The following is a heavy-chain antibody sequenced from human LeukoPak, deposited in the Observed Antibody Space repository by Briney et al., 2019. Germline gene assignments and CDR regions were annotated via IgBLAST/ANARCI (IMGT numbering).Heavy chain of an antibody. CDR3: TTFYHEYSPY. J-gene: IGHJ4*02. D-gene: IGHD2/OR15-2a*01. V-gene: IGHV3-15*01. CDR2: IKSNADGGTP. Sequence: GGSLRLSCAASGFSFMNAWMIWVRQAPGKGLEWVGRIKSNADGGTPDYAAPARGRFTISRDDSKNTLYLQMNSLKTEDTAVYYCTTFYHEYSPYWGRGTLVTVST. CDR1: GFSFMNAW.